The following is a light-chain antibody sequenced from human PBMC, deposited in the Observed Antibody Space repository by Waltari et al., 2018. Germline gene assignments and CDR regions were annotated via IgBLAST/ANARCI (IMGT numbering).Light chain of an antibody. CDR1: QSLSPW. CDR3: QHYNGYPWT. V-gene: IGKV1-5*03. J-gene: IGKJ1*01. Sequence: DIQLTQSPSTLSASVGDRVTITCRASQSLSPWLAWYQQKPGKAPNLLICGVSGLESGVPSRFSGSASGTEFTLTISGLQPDDFATYYCQHYNGYPWTFGQGTKVEVK. CDR2: GVS.